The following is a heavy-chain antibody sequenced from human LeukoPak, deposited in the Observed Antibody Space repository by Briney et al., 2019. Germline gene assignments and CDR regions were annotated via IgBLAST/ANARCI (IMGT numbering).Heavy chain of an antibody. D-gene: IGHD4-17*01. Sequence: GGSLRLSCEAPGFTFSNSYMSWVRQAPGKGLEWVAIINPDGSQGSYVDSVKGRFAISRDNALNSLFLQMNSLSAEDTAVYYCARDPAYGAPDIWGQGTTVTVSS. J-gene: IGHJ3*02. CDR1: GFTFSNSY. V-gene: IGHV3-7*01. CDR2: INPDGSQG. CDR3: ARDPAYGAPDI.